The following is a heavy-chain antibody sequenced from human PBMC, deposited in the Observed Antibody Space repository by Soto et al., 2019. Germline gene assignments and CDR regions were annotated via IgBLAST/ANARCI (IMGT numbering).Heavy chain of an antibody. CDR1: GFTFSSHW. V-gene: IGHV3-7*05. D-gene: IGHD5-18*01. CDR2: IKEDGSDK. Sequence: EVQLVESGGGLVQPGGSLRLSCAASGFTFSSHWMTWVRQAPGKGLEWVANIKEDGSDKYYVDSVKGRFIISRDNAKNALYLQMDRLRAEDTAVYYCARDNSLVYWGQGTLVTVSS. CDR3: ARDNSLVY. J-gene: IGHJ4*02.